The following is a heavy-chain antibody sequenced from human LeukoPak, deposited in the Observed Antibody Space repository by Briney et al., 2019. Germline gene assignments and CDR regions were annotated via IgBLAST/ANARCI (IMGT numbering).Heavy chain of an antibody. Sequence: GRSLRLSCAASGFTFSSYGMHWVRQAPGQGLERVAVISYNGSNKYYADSVKGRFTISRDNAKNSLYLQMNSLRAEDTAVYYCAELGMIGGVWGKGTTVTISS. J-gene: IGHJ6*04. V-gene: IGHV3-30*18. CDR1: GFTFSSYG. D-gene: IGHD3-10*02. CDR2: ISYNGSNK. CDR3: AELGMIGGV.